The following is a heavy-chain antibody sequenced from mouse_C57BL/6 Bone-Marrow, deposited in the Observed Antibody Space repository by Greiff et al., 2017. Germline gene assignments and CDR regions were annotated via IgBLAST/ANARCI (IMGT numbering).Heavy chain of an antibody. CDR3: ARAPGAWFAY. Sequence: EVQGVESGGGLVKPGGSLKLSCAASGFTFSSYAMSWVRQTPEKRLEWVATISDGGSYTYYPDNVKGRFTISRDNAKNNLYLQMSHLKSEDTAMYYCARAPGAWFAYWGQRTLVTVSA. J-gene: IGHJ3*01. CDR1: GFTFSSYA. D-gene: IGHD4-1*01. CDR2: ISDGGSYT. V-gene: IGHV5-4*01.